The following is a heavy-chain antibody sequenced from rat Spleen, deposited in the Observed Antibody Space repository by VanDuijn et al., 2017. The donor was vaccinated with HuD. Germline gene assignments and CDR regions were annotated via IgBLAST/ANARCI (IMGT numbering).Heavy chain of an antibody. CDR2: INTGGGNT. V-gene: IGHV5S13*01. J-gene: IGHJ3*01. CDR1: GLSFSNYD. Sequence: EVQLVESGGGLVQPGRSMKLSCAASGLSFSNYDMAWVRQAPKKGLEWVASINTGGGNTYYRDSVKGRFTISRDNAKNTQYLQMDSLRSEDTATYYCARLGITLGAGHWFAYWGQGTLVTVSS. CDR3: ARLGITLGAGHWFAY. D-gene: IGHD1-2*01.